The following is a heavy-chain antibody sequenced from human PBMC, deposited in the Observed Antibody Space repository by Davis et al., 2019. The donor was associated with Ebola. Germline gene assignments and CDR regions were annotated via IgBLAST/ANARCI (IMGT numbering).Heavy chain of an antibody. CDR2: ISYGGSNK. Sequence: GESLKISCAASGFTFSSYGMHWVRQAPGKGLEWVAVISYGGSNKYYADSVKGRFTISRDNSKNTLYLQMNSLRAEDTAVYYCAKDYFRGVWGVPGVWGQGTTVTVSS. D-gene: IGHD3-10*01. CDR1: GFTFSSYG. J-gene: IGHJ6*02. CDR3: AKDYFRGVWGVPGV. V-gene: IGHV3-30*18.